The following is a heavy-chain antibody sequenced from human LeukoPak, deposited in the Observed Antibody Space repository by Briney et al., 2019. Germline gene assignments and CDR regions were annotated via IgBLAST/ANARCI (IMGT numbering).Heavy chain of an antibody. CDR3: ARYCSSTSCYEISDYYGMDV. CDR1: GYTFTNYG. V-gene: IGHV1-18*01. J-gene: IGHJ6*02. CDR2: IHPFNGNT. Sequence: ASVKVSCRTSGYTFTNYGINWVRQAPGQGLEWMGWIHPFNGNTNYAQKVQGRVTMTTDTSTSTACLDLRSLRSDDTAVYYCARYCSSTSCYEISDYYGMDVWGQGTTVTVSS. D-gene: IGHD2-2*01.